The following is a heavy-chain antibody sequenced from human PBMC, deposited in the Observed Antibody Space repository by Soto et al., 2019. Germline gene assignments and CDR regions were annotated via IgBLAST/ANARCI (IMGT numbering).Heavy chain of an antibody. D-gene: IGHD2-2*01. Sequence: GGSLRLSCAASGFTFSSYAMNGVRQAPGKGLEWVSAISGSGGSTYYADSVKGRFTISRDNPKNTLYLQMNSLRAEDTAVYYCVKDQDIVIVPAAAFDYWGQGTLVTVSS. CDR3: VKDQDIVIVPAAAFDY. CDR2: ISGSGGST. V-gene: IGHV3-23*01. CDR1: GFTFSSYA. J-gene: IGHJ4*02.